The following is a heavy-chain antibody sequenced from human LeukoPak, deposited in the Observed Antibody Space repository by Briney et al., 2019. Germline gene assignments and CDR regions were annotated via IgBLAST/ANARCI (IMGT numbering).Heavy chain of an antibody. CDR3: AREVVVVPAAILYFDY. CDR1: GGSISSYY. V-gene: IGHV4-59*12. Sequence: SETLSLTCTVSGGSISSYYWSWIRQPPGKGLEWIGYIYHSGSTYYNPSLKSRVTISVDRSKNQFSLKLSSVTAADTAVYYCAREVVVVPAAILYFDYWGQGTLVTVSS. D-gene: IGHD2-2*01. CDR2: IYHSGST. J-gene: IGHJ4*02.